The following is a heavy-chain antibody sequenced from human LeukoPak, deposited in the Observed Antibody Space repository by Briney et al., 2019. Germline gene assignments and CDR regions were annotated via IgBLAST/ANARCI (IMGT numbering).Heavy chain of an antibody. CDR3: ARARYSYGTVDY. CDR2: ISSSSSYI. Sequence: GGSLRLSCAASGFTFSSHSMNWVRQAPGKGLEWVSSISSSSSYIYYADSVKGRFTISRDNAKNSLYLQMNSLRAEDTAVYYCARARYSYGTVDYWGQGTLVTVSS. J-gene: IGHJ4*02. V-gene: IGHV3-21*01. CDR1: GFTFSSHS. D-gene: IGHD5-18*01.